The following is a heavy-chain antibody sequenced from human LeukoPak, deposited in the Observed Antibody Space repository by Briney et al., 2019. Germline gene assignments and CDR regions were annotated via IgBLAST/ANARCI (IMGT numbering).Heavy chain of an antibody. V-gene: IGHV4-59*04. J-gene: IGHJ3*02. CDR1: GGSISSYY. CDR2: IYHSGST. CDR3: ATSYYYGSGSYLDAFDI. Sequence: SETLSLTCTVSGGSISSYYWSWIRQPPGKGLEWIGYIYHSGSTYYNPSLKSRVTISVDRSKNQFSLKLSSVTAADTAVYYCATSYYYGSGSYLDAFDIWGQGTMVTVSS. D-gene: IGHD3-10*01.